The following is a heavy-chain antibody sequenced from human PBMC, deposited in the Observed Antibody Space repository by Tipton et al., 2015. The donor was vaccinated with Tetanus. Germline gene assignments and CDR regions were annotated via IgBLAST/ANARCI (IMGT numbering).Heavy chain of an antibody. V-gene: IGHV1-2*02. Sequence: QLVQSGAEVKKPGASVKVSCKAFGYTFTAQYMYWVRQAPGQGLEWMGWIDPNSGDTKYAQKFRGRVTMTRDTSISTIHMELRGLRFDDTAVYYCARDRGDYIYYGMDVWGPGTTVTVSS. D-gene: IGHD3-22*01. CDR2: IDPNSGDT. CDR1: GYTFTAQY. CDR3: ARDRGDYIYYGMDV. J-gene: IGHJ6*02.